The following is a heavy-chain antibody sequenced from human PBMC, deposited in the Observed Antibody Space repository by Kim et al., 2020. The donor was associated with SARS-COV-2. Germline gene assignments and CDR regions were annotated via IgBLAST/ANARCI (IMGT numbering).Heavy chain of an antibody. CDR3: ARGRLSTLLHAFDI. Sequence: SVKVSCKASGGTFSSYAISWVRQAPGQGLEWMGRIIPILGIANYAQKFQGRVTITADKSTSTAYMELSSLRSEDTAVYYCARGRLSTLLHAFDIWGQGTMVTVSS. D-gene: IGHD1-26*01. J-gene: IGHJ3*02. CDR2: IIPILGIA. V-gene: IGHV1-69*04. CDR1: GGTFSSYA.